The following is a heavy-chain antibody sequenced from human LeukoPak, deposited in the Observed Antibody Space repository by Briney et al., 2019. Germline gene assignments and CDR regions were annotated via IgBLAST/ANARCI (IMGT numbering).Heavy chain of an antibody. CDR2: INHSGST. CDR3: ARHRSITMIVVVIPQGYFDY. D-gene: IGHD3-22*01. J-gene: IGHJ4*02. V-gene: IGHV4-34*01. Sequence: SETLSLTCAVYGGSFSGYYWSWIRQPPGKGLEWIGEINHSGSTNYNPSLKSRVTISVDTSKNQFSLKLSSVTAADTAVYYCARHRSITMIVVVIPQGYFDYWGQGTLVTVSS. CDR1: GGSFSGYY.